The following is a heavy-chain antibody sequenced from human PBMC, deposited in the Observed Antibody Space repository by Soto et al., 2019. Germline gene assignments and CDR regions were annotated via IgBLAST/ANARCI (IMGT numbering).Heavy chain of an antibody. CDR1: GYTFTSYG. CDR2: ISGYNGNI. V-gene: IGHV1-18*01. Sequence: ASVKVSCKASGYTFTSYGISWVRQAPGQGLEWMGWISGYNGNINYAQKLQGRVTMTTETSMSTAYMELRRLRSDDTAVYYCARFPQRFLERLPLDYRAQGTLVTVSS. J-gene: IGHJ4*02. D-gene: IGHD3-3*01. CDR3: ARFPQRFLERLPLDY.